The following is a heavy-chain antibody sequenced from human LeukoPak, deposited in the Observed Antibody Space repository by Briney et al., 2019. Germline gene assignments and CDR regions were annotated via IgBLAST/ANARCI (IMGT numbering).Heavy chain of an antibody. CDR2: IYYSGST. D-gene: IGHD5-24*01. CDR1: GGSISSSSYY. V-gene: IGHV4-39*07. Sequence: SETLSLTCTVSGGSISSSSYYWGWIRQPPGKGLEWIGSIYYSGSTYYNPSLKSRVTISVDTSKNQFSLKLSSVTAADTAVYYCARGKEMATIFYYFDYWGQGTLVTVSS. J-gene: IGHJ4*02. CDR3: ARGKEMATIFYYFDY.